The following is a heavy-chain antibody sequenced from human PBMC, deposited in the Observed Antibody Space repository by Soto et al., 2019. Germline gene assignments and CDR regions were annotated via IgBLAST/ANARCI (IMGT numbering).Heavy chain of an antibody. CDR2: SSGSGGST. V-gene: IGHV3-23*01. CDR1: GFTFSSYA. CDR3: AKAYSGYDWWFDP. Sequence: EVQLLESGGGLVQPGGSLRLSCAASGFTFSSYAMSWVRQAPGKGLEWVSASSGSGGSTYYADSVKGRFIISRDNSKNTLYLQMNSLRAEDTAVYYCAKAYSGYDWWFDPWGQGTLVTVSS. D-gene: IGHD5-12*01. J-gene: IGHJ5*02.